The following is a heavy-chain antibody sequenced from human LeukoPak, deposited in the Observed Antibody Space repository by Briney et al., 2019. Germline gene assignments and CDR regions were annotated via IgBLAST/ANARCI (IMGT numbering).Heavy chain of an antibody. CDR3: ARDVGYGTFDH. Sequence: GASVKVSCKASGGTFRSNAISWVRQAPGQGLEWMGGITPIFGTANYAQKFQGRVTMTRDTSTSAVYMELSSLRSEDTAVYYCARDVGYGTFDHWGQGTLVTVSS. D-gene: IGHD3-10*01. CDR2: ITPIFGTA. J-gene: IGHJ4*02. CDR1: GGTFRSNA. V-gene: IGHV1-69*05.